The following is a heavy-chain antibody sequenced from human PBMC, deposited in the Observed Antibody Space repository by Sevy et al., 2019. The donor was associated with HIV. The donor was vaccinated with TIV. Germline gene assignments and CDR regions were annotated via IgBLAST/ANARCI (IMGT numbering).Heavy chain of an antibody. J-gene: IGHJ4*02. D-gene: IGHD5-18*01. V-gene: IGHV3-30-3*01. Sequence: GGSLRLSCAASGFTFSSYAMHWVRQAPGKGLEWVAVISYDGSNKYYADSVKGRFTISRDNSKNTLYLQMNSLRAEDTAVYYCAREQVTAMAVGLDYGGQGTLVTVSS. CDR2: ISYDGSNK. CDR1: GFTFSSYA. CDR3: AREQVTAMAVGLDY.